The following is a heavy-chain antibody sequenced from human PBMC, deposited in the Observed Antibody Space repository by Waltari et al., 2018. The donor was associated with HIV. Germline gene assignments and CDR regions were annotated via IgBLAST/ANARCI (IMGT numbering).Heavy chain of an antibody. D-gene: IGHD5-18*01. Sequence: QLQLQESGSGLVKPSETLSLTCTVSGGSISSSMYYWGWIRQPPGKGLEWIGSIYYSGRTYYNPSLKSRVTISVDTSQNQFSLKLSSVTAADTAVYYCARVQTGVDTAMVNRYFDLWGRGTLVTVSS. CDR2: IYYSGRT. V-gene: IGHV4-39*01. J-gene: IGHJ2*01. CDR1: GGSISSSMYY. CDR3: ARVQTGVDTAMVNRYFDL.